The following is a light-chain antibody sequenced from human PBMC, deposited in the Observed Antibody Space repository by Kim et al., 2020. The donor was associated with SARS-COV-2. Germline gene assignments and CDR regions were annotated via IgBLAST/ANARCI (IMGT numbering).Light chain of an antibody. V-gene: IGLV3-1*01. CDR3: QAWDTRTGV. Sequence: SYELTQPPSVSVSPGQTASISCSGDKLGDEFACWYQQKPGQSPVLVIYEDNKRPSGIPERFSGSNSGNTATLTISGTQAMDEADYYCQAWDTRTGVFGGGTQLTVL. CDR1: KLGDEF. CDR2: EDN. J-gene: IGLJ3*02.